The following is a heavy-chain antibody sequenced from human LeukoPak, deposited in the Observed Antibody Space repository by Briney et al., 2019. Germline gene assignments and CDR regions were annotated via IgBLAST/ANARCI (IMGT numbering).Heavy chain of an antibody. CDR3: ARGQYNGGYDSGGDYYYYGMDV. Sequence: ASVKVSCKASGYTFTSYDINWVRQATGQGLEWMGWMNPNSGNTGYAQKFQGRVTMTRNTSISTAYMELSSLRSEDTAVYYCARGQYNGGYDSGGDYYYYGMDVWGQGTTVTVSS. CDR2: MNPNSGNT. V-gene: IGHV1-8*01. CDR1: GYTFTSYD. J-gene: IGHJ6*02. D-gene: IGHD5-12*01.